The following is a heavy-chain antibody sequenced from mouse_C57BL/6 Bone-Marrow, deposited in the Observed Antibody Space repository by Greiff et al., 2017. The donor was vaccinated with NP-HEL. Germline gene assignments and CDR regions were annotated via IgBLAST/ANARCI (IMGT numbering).Heavy chain of an antibody. Sequence: QVQLKQPGAELVKPGASVKLSCKASGYTFTSYWMQWVKQRPGQGLEWIGEIDPSDSYTNYNQKFKGKATLTVDTSSSTAYMQLSSLTSEDSAVYYCAMGDWGQGTTLTVSS. V-gene: IGHV1-50*01. J-gene: IGHJ2*01. CDR3: AMGD. CDR2: IDPSDSYT. CDR1: GYTFTSYW.